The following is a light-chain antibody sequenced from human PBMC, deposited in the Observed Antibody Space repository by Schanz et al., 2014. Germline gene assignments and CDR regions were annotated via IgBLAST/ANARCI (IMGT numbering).Light chain of an antibody. CDR3: QQYNSYPYT. J-gene: IGKJ2*01. V-gene: IGKV1-39*01. Sequence: DIQMTQSPSSLSASVGDRVTITCRARQSISSYLNWYQQKPGKAPKLLIYAASGLQSGVPSRFSGSASGTEFTLTISSLQPDDFATYYCQQYNSYPYTFGQGTKLEIE. CDR2: AAS. CDR1: QSISSY.